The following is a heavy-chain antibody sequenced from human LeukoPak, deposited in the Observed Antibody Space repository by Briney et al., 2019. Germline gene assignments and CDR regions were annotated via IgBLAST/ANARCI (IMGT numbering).Heavy chain of an antibody. CDR3: AKVIGGSSAWYARGFDY. CDR2: IRNDESNK. Sequence: GGSLRLSCAASGFTLRTYGMHWVRQAPGKGLEWVAFIRNDESNKYYADSVKGRFTISRDNPKNTLYLQMNSLRAEDTAVYFCAKVIGGSSAWYARGFDYWGRGTLVTVSS. J-gene: IGHJ4*02. V-gene: IGHV3-30*02. CDR1: GFTLRTYG. D-gene: IGHD2-15*01.